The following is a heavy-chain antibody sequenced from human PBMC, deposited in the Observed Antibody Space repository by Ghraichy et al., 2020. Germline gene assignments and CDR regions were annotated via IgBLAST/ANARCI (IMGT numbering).Heavy chain of an antibody. D-gene: IGHD3-16*02. J-gene: IGHJ4*02. V-gene: IGHV3-23*01. Sequence: GGSLRLSCAASGFTFSSYDMSWVRQAPGKGLEWVSAISGSGGSTYYADSVKGRFTISRDNSKNTLYLQMNSLRAEDTAVYYCAKVPREAYVWGSYHIDYWGQGSLVTVSS. CDR1: GFTFSSYD. CDR2: ISGSGGST. CDR3: AKVPREAYVWGSYHIDY.